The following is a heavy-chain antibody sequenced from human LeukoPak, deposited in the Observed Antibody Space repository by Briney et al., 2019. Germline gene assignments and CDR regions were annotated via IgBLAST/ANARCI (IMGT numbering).Heavy chain of an antibody. Sequence: GASVKVSCKASGYTFTGYYMHWVRQAPGQGLEWMGWINPNSGGTNYAQKFQGRVTMTRDTSISTAYMELSRLRSDDTAVYYCARDALYSGYDFRHAFDIWGQGTMVTVSS. D-gene: IGHD5-12*01. V-gene: IGHV1-2*02. CDR3: ARDALYSGYDFRHAFDI. CDR1: GYTFTGYY. J-gene: IGHJ3*02. CDR2: INPNSGGT.